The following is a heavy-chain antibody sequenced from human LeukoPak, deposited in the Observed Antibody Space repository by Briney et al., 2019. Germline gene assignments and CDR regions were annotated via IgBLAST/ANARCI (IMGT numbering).Heavy chain of an antibody. J-gene: IGHJ4*02. CDR1: GFTFSSYS. CDR2: ISSSSSYI. D-gene: IGHD3-3*01. Sequence: KSGGSLRLSCAASGFTFSSYSMNWVRQAPGKGLEWVSSISSSSSYIYYADSVKGRFTISRDNAKNSLYLQMNSLRAEDTAVYYCARGSSGHYDFWSGSLYYFDYWGQGTLVTVSS. V-gene: IGHV3-21*01. CDR3: ARGSSGHYDFWSGSLYYFDY.